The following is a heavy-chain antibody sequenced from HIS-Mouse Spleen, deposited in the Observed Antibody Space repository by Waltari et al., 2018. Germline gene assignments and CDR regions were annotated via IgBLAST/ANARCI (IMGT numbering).Heavy chain of an antibody. CDR3: ARGLGYCSSTSCLGDWFDP. D-gene: IGHD2-2*01. J-gene: IGHJ5*02. Sequence: QLQLQESGPGLVKPSETLSLTCTVSGGSMSSSSYSWGRLRQPPGNGLEWSGSIYYSESTYNNPVRKSRVTISVDTSKSQFSLKLSSVTAADTAVYYCARGLGYCSSTSCLGDWFDPWGQGTLVTVSS. CDR1: GGSMSSSSYS. CDR2: IYYSEST. V-gene: IGHV4-39*07.